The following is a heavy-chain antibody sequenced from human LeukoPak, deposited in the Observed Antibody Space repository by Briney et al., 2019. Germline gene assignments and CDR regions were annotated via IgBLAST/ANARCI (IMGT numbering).Heavy chain of an antibody. V-gene: IGHV3-11*01. D-gene: IGHD3-16*01. Sequence: GGSLRLSCAVSGFAFTDTYMTCIRQAPGKGLESLSYISPSGTDISYADSVKGRFTISRDNAKNSLYLQMNSLRAEDTAVYYCARDNRMITFGGVDYWGQGTLVTVSS. CDR2: ISPSGTDI. J-gene: IGHJ4*02. CDR3: ARDNRMITFGGVDY. CDR1: GFAFTDTY.